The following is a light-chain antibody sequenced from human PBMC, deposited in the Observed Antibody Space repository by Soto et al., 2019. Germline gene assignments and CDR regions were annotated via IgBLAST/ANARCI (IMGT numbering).Light chain of an antibody. Sequence: EIVLTQSPGTLSLSPGERATLSCRVSQSIGRTYLAWYQQKPGQAPRLLIYGASTRATGIPARFSGSGSGTEFTLTISSLKSEDFAVYYCQQYNSWPPGTFGQGTKVDIK. CDR3: QQYNSWPPGT. CDR2: GAS. V-gene: IGKV3-15*01. J-gene: IGKJ1*01. CDR1: QSIGRTY.